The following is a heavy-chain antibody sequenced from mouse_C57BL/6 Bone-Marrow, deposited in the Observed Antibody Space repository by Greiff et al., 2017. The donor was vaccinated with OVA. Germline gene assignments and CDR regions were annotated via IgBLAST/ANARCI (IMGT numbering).Heavy chain of an antibody. CDR3: ARRNYGSSYLAY. D-gene: IGHD1-1*01. CDR1: GYTFTSYD. J-gene: IGHJ3*01. CDR2: IYPRAGGT. V-gene: IGHV1-85*01. Sequence: QVQLKESGPELVKPGASVKLSCKASGYTFTSYDINWVKQRPEPGLEWIGWIYPRAGGTTYNEKFKGKATLTVDTSSSTAYMERHSLTSEDSAVYVCARRNYGSSYLAYWGQGTLVTVSA.